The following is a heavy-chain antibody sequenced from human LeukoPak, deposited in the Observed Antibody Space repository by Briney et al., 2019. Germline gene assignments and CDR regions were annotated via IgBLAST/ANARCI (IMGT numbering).Heavy chain of an antibody. D-gene: IGHD3-10*01. J-gene: IGHJ4*02. Sequence: SETLSLTCAVYGGSFSGYYWSWIRQPPGKGLEWIGEINHSGSTNYNPSLKSRVTISVDTSKNQFSLKLSSVTAADTAVYYCARDTWFGAGRTFDYWGQGTLVTVSS. CDR1: GGSFSGYY. CDR2: INHSGST. V-gene: IGHV4-34*01. CDR3: ARDTWFGAGRTFDY.